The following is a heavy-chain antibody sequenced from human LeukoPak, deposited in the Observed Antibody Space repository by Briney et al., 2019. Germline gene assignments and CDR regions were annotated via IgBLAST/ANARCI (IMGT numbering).Heavy chain of an antibody. CDR1: GYTFTSYG. CDR2: ISAYNGNT. CDR3: ARGRSYFGSGSYQGAGDQNYYYYYMDV. V-gene: IGHV1-18*01. D-gene: IGHD3-10*01. Sequence: GASVKVSCKASGYTFTSYGISWVRQAPGQGLEWMGWISAYNGNTNYAQKLQGRVTMTTDTSTSTAYMELRSLRSDDTAVYYCARGRSYFGSGSYQGAGDQNYYYYYMDVWGKGTTVTISS. J-gene: IGHJ6*03.